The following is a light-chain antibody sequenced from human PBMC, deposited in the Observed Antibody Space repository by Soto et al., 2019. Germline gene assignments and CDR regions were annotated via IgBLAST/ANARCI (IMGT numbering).Light chain of an antibody. CDR2: DAS. Sequence: DIQMTQSPSILSPSIGESVTITCRASQIISTSLAWYQVKPGKAPKLLIYDASTLESGVPSRFSGSVSGTEFSLTISSLQPEDFATYYCQQFNGYPITFGQGARLEIK. CDR3: QQFNGYPIT. CDR1: QIISTS. V-gene: IGKV1-9*01. J-gene: IGKJ5*01.